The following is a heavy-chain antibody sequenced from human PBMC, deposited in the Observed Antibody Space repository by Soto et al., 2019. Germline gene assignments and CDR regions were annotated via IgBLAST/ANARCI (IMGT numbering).Heavy chain of an antibody. CDR3: ARDLGYYASDGYFDY. V-gene: IGHV3-11*01. D-gene: IGHD3-22*01. J-gene: IGHJ4*02. Sequence: PGGSLRLSCAASGFTFSDYYMSWIRQAPGKGLEWVSYISSSGSIIYYADSVKGRFTISRDNAKNSLYLQLNSLRVEDTAVYYCARDLGYYASDGYFDYWGQGTLVTVSS. CDR1: GFTFSDYY. CDR2: ISSSGSII.